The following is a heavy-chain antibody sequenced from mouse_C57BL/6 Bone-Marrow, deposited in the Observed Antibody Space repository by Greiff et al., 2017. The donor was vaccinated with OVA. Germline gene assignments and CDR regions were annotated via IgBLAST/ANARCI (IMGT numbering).Heavy chain of an antibody. CDR2: ISSGSSTI. D-gene: IGHD1-1*01. J-gene: IGHJ2*01. CDR1: GFTFSDYG. V-gene: IGHV5-17*01. CDR3: ATTVVEGYFDY. Sequence: EVQRVESGGGLVKPGGSLKLSCAASGFTFSDYGMHWVRQAPEKGLEWVAYISSGSSTIYYADTVKGRFTISRDNAKNTLFLQMTSLRSEDTAMYYCATTVVEGYFDYWGQGTTLTVSS.